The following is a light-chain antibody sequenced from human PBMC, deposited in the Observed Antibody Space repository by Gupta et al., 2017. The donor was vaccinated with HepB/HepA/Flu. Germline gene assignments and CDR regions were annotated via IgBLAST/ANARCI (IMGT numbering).Light chain of an antibody. CDR3: NSRDNSRNQLV. J-gene: IGLJ2*01. CDR2: DRN. CDR1: SLRSSY. V-gene: IGLV3-19*01. Sequence: SELTQDPAVSVALGQTVRSTCQGDSLRSSYATWHQQKPIQAPKLVIYDRNIRPSGIPDRFSGSSSGTTATLTITGAQAEDVADFYCNSRDNSRNQLVFGGGTKLTVL.